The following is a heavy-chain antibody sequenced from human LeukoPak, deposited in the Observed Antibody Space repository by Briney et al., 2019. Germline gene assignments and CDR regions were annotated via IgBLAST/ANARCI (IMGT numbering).Heavy chain of an antibody. CDR2: IHDSDNT. CDR1: GGSISSYY. Sequence: SETLSLTCTVSGGSISSYYWSWIRQSPGKGLEWIGYIHDSDNTYYSPSLKSRVTISVDTSKNQFSLRVNSMTAADTAVYYCARVGRDGYNLDSWGQGSLVTVSS. CDR3: ARVGRDGYNLDS. D-gene: IGHD5-24*01. V-gene: IGHV4-59*01. J-gene: IGHJ5*01.